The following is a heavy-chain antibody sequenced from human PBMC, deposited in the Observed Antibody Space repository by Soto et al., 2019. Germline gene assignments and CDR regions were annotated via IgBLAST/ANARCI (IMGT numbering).Heavy chain of an antibody. J-gene: IGHJ4*02. CDR1: GFTFSSYG. CDR3: ARDPRSVLAVAGFLDY. CDR2: IWYDGSNK. D-gene: IGHD6-19*01. V-gene: IGHV3-33*01. Sequence: QVQLVESGGGVVQPGRSLRLSCAASGFTFSSYGMHWVRQAPGKGLEWVAVIWYDGSNKYYADSVKGRFTISRDNSKNTLYLQMNGLRAEDTAVYYCARDPRSVLAVAGFLDYWGQGTLVTFSS.